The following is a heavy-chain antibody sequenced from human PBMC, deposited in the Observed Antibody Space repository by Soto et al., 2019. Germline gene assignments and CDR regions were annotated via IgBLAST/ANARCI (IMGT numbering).Heavy chain of an antibody. J-gene: IGHJ6*02. CDR1: XXXXXSYA. V-gene: IGHV1-3*01. CDR3: ARLSGWRGHYYYYGMDV. CDR2: NNAGNGNT. Sequence: KVSXKXXXXXXXSYAMHWVXQAPGXXLEWMERNNAGNGNTKYSLKFQGRVTITRDTSASTAYMELSSLRSEDTAVYYCARLSGWRGHYYYYGMDVWGQGTTVTVSS. D-gene: IGHD6-19*01.